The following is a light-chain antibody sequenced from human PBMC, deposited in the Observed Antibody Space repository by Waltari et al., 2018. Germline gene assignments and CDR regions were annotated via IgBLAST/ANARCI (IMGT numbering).Light chain of an antibody. J-gene: IGLJ1*01. CDR2: AVT. Sequence: QSALTQPASVSGSPGQSITISCTGTTSDIGDYYYVSWYQQFPGKAPKLMIYAVTKRPSGVSSRFSGSTSGNTASLTISGLQAEDEGDYYCCSFRGGDSFVFGTGTRVTVV. CDR3: CSFRGGDSFV. CDR1: TSDIGDYYY. V-gene: IGLV2-14*03.